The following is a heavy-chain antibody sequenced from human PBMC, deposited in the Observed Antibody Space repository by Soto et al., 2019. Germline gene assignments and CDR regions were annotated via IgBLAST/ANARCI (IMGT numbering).Heavy chain of an antibody. D-gene: IGHD6-6*01. Sequence: ASVKVSCKASGYTFTGYYMHWVRQAPGQGLEWMGWINPNSGGTNYAQKFQGWVTMTRETSISTAYMELSRLRSDDTAVYYCARSRIAARHYGMDVCGQGTTVTVSS. CDR3: ARSRIAARHYGMDV. J-gene: IGHJ6*02. CDR2: INPNSGGT. CDR1: GYTFTGYY. V-gene: IGHV1-2*04.